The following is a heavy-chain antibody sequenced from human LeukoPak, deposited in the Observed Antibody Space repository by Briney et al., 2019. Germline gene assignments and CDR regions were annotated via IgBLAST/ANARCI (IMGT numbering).Heavy chain of an antibody. Sequence: GGSLRLSCAASGFTFSSYAIHWVRQAPGKGLEYVSGVSTNGGSTYYVTSVRGRFTISRDNSKNTLYLQMGSLRAEDMAVYYCARPAGVLDWSEKYFDYWGQGTLVTVSS. CDR2: VSTNGGST. D-gene: IGHD3-9*01. V-gene: IGHV3-64*01. CDR1: GFTFSSYA. J-gene: IGHJ4*02. CDR3: ARPAGVLDWSEKYFDY.